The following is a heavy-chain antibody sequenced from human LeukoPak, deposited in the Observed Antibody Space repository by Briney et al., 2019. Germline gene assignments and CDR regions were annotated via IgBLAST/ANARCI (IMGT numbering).Heavy chain of an antibody. J-gene: IGHJ4*02. CDR3: ATYSYGYGFDY. CDR1: GGSISSYY. Sequence: SETLSLTCTVSGGSISSYYWSWIRQPAGKGLEWIGYIYYSGSTNYNPSLKSRVTISVDTSKNQFSLKLSSVTAADTAVYYCATYSYGYGFDYWGQGTLVTVSS. CDR2: IYYSGST. V-gene: IGHV4-59*01. D-gene: IGHD5-18*01.